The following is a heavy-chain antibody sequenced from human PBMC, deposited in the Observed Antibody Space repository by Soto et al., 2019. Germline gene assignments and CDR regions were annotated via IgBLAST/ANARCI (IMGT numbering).Heavy chain of an antibody. Sequence: NPSETLSLTCTVSGGSISSYYWSWIRQPPGKGLEWIGYIYYSGSTNYNPSLKSRVTISVDTSKNQFSLKLSSVTAADTAVYYCARHRDYPFDYWGQGTLVTVSS. J-gene: IGHJ4*02. V-gene: IGHV4-59*01. D-gene: IGHD4-17*01. CDR3: ARHRDYPFDY. CDR2: IYYSGST. CDR1: GGSISSYY.